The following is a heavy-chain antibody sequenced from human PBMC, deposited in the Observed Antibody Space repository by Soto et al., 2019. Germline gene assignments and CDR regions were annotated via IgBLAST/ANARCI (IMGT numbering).Heavy chain of an antibody. Sequence: QVQLVESGGGVVQPGRSLRLSCAASGFTFSSYGMHWVRQAPGKGLEWVAVISYDGSNKYYADSVKGRFTISRDNSKNTLYLQMNSLRAEDTAVYYCAKGIQLYGETQEVDYWGQGTLVTVSS. CDR2: ISYDGSNK. D-gene: IGHD5-18*01. CDR3: AKGIQLYGETQEVDY. V-gene: IGHV3-30*18. CDR1: GFTFSSYG. J-gene: IGHJ4*02.